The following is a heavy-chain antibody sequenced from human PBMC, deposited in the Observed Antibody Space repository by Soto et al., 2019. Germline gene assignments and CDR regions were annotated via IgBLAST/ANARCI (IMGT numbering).Heavy chain of an antibody. CDR2: IFYSGRT. Sequence: QVQLQESGPGLVKPSQTLSLTCTVSGASISSGSHYRSWIRQHPGKGLEWIGHIFYSGRTYYNPSLRSRVTISGDTSKNQFSLKLSSVTAADTAVYYCARAAAGGRYYYYGMDVWGQGTTVTVSS. CDR3: ARAAAGGRYYYYGMDV. CDR1: GASISSGSHY. J-gene: IGHJ6*02. D-gene: IGHD6-13*01. V-gene: IGHV4-31*03.